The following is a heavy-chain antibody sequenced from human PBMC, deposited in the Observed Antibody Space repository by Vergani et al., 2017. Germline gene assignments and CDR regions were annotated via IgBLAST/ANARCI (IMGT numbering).Heavy chain of an antibody. Sequence: QVQLQESGPGLVKPSETLSLTCTVSGYSISSGYSWGWIRQPPGKGLEWIGNIFHSGSTYHNPSLESRVTISVDTSKNQFSLRLRSVTAADTAVYYWARLRFREKDFDYWGQGTLVTVSS. J-gene: IGHJ4*02. CDR2: IFHSGST. CDR3: ARLRFREKDFDY. CDR1: GYSISSGYS. V-gene: IGHV4-38-2*02.